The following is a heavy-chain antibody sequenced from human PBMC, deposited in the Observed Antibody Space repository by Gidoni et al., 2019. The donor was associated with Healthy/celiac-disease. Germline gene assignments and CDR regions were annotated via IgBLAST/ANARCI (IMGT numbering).Heavy chain of an antibody. D-gene: IGHD3-10*01. J-gene: IGHJ6*02. CDR1: GFTVSSND. V-gene: IGHV3-66*01. Sequence: EVQLVESGRGWVQPGGSLRLSCAASGFTVSSNDMSWVRQAPGKGLEWVSIIYSGGSIYYADSVKGRFTISRDNSKNTLYLQMNSLRAEDTAVYYCARDYYGSGTYGMDVWGQGTTVTVSS. CDR3: ARDYYGSGTYGMDV. CDR2: IYSGGSI.